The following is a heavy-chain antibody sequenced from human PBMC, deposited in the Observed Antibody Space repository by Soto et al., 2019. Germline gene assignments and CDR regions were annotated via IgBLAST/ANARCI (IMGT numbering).Heavy chain of an antibody. D-gene: IGHD3-3*01. V-gene: IGHV3-49*04. CDR3: TRDGTEDFWSGYYFDY. Sequence: PGGSLRLSCTASGFTFGDYAMSWVRQAPGKGLEWVGFIRSKAYGGTTEYAASVKGRFTISRDDSKSIAYLQMNSLKTEDTAVYYCTRDGTEDFWSGYYFDYWGQGTLVTVSS. CDR2: IRSKAYGGTT. CDR1: GFTFGDYA. J-gene: IGHJ4*02.